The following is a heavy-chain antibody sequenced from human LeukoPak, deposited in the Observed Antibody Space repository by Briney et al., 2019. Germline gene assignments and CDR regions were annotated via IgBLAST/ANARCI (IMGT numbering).Heavy chain of an antibody. J-gene: IGHJ6*02. D-gene: IGHD6-13*01. CDR3: AREYSSSWYPSEDYYYYYGMDV. CDR2: IKSDGITI. CDR1: GFTFSNYM. V-gene: IGHV3-74*01. Sequence: GGSLRLSCAASGFTFSNYMMHWVRQAPGKGLVWVSRIKSDGITITYADSVKGRFTISRDNSKNTLYLQMNSLRAEDTAVYYCAREYSSSWYPSEDYYYYYGMDVWGQGTTVTVSS.